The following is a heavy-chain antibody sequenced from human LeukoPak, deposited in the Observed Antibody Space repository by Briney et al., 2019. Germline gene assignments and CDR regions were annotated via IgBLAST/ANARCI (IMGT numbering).Heavy chain of an antibody. D-gene: IGHD3-10*01. CDR3: ARVKSRYYSDSSGFFDS. J-gene: IGHJ5*01. CDR1: GYSISSGYY. V-gene: IGHV4-38-2*02. Sequence: PSETLSLTCTVSGYSISSGYYWGWIRQPPGKGLEWIGSIYHSGSTYYNPSLKSRVTISVDTSKNHFSLTLSSVTAADTAVYYCARVKSRYYSDSSGFFDSWGQGSLIIVSS. CDR2: IYHSGST.